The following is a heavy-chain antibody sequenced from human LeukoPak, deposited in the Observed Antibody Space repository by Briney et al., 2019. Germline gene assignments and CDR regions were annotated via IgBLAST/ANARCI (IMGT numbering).Heavy chain of an antibody. CDR3: ARNSGSSSGSYSPFDY. V-gene: IGHV4-59*08. CDR2: IYYSGST. D-gene: IGHD1-26*01. J-gene: IGHJ4*02. Sequence: SETLSLTCTVSGGSLSSYYWSWIRQPPGKGLEWIGYIYYSGSTNYNPSLKSRVTISVDTSKNQFSLKLSSVTAADTAVYYCARNSGSSSGSYSPFDYWGQGTLVTVSS. CDR1: GGSLSSYY.